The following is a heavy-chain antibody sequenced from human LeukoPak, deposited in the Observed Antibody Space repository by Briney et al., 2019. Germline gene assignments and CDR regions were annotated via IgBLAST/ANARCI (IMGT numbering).Heavy chain of an antibody. V-gene: IGHV3-23*01. J-gene: IGHJ4*02. D-gene: IGHD3-22*01. CDR3: AGTYYYDSSGYSYEY. CDR2: ISGSGDGT. CDR1: GFTFSNYA. Sequence: GGSLRLSCAASGFTFSNYAMSWVRQAPGKGLEWVSGISGSGDGTDYADSVKGRFTISRDNSKNTLCVQMNSLRAEDTAVYYCAGTYYYDSSGYSYEYWGQGTLVAVSS.